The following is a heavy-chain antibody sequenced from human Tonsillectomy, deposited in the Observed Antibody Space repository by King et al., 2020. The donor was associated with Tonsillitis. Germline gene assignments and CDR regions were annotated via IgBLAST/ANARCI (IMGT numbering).Heavy chain of an antibody. D-gene: IGHD4-17*01. V-gene: IGHV4-59*01. Sequence: VQLQESGPGLVKPSETLSLTCTVSGGSISSYYWSWIRQPPGKGLEWIGYIYYSGSTNYNPSLKSRVTISVDTSKNQFSLKLSSVTAVDTAVYYCARDTYDYGDYYFDYWGQGTLVTVSS. CDR1: GGSISSYY. CDR2: IYYSGST. J-gene: IGHJ4*02. CDR3: ARDTYDYGDYYFDY.